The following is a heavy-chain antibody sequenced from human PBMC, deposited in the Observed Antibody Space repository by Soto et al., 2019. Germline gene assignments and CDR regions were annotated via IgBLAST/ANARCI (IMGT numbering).Heavy chain of an antibody. Sequence: AAVNVSCKASAYTSTTYGVTWWLQPPGQGLEWRGLITVYNGQTTYAPNFQKRVTMTTDPYTNNAFMVLRSLSSDDTAVYFCATYGDRLDSWGHGTLVTVSS. CDR3: ATYGDRLDS. D-gene: IGHD4-17*01. CDR2: ITVYNGQT. J-gene: IGHJ5*01. V-gene: IGHV1-18*01. CDR1: AYTSTTYG.